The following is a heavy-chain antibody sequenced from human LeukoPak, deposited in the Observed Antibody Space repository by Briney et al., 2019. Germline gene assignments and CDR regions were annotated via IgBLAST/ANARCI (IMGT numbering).Heavy chain of an antibody. CDR1: GGSISSYY. D-gene: IGHD2-2*01. Sequence: SETLSLTCTVSGGSISSYYWSWIRQPPGKGLEWIGAIYYSGSTNYNPSLKSRVTISVDTSKNQFSLKLSSVTAADTAVYYCARSKGYCSSTSCYGPNYYYMDVWGKGTTVTVSS. CDR2: IYYSGST. CDR3: ARSKGYCSSTSCYGPNYYYMDV. J-gene: IGHJ6*03. V-gene: IGHV4-59*08.